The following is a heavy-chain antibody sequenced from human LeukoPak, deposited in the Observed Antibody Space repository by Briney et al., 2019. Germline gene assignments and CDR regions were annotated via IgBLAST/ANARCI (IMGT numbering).Heavy chain of an antibody. Sequence: GGSLRLSCAASGFTFSSYAMSWVRQAPGKGLEWVSAISGSGGSTYYADSVKGRFTISRDNSKNTLYLQMNSLGAEDTAVYYCAKGRMVRGVYYFDYWGQGTLVTVSS. V-gene: IGHV3-23*01. CDR3: AKGRMVRGVYYFDY. CDR1: GFTFSSYA. J-gene: IGHJ4*02. CDR2: ISGSGGST. D-gene: IGHD3-10*01.